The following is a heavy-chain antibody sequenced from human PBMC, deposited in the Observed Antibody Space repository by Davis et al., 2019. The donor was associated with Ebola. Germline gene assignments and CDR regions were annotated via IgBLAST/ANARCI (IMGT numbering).Heavy chain of an antibody. V-gene: IGHV3-30*18. CDR3: AKVQTPVGVVNMNY. J-gene: IGHJ4*02. D-gene: IGHD3-3*01. CDR2: ISYDGSNK. Sequence: GESLKISCAASGFTFSSYGMHWVRQAPGKGLEWVAVISYDGSNKYYADSVKGRFTISRDNSKNTLYLQMNSLRAEDTAVYYCAKVQTPVGVVNMNYWGQGTLVTVSS. CDR1: GFTFSSYG.